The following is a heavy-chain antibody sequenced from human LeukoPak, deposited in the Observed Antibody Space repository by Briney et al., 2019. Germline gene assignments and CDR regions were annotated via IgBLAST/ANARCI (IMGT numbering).Heavy chain of an antibody. CDR3: VRIPNGANFPNWSDP. Sequence: GGSLRLSCAASGFTFSNYNMNWVRRAPGKGLEWVSSISGKSNNIYYADSVKGRFTISRDNTKNSLYLQMNSLRAEDTAMYYCVRIPNGANFPNWSDPWGQGTLVIVSS. V-gene: IGHV3-21*01. J-gene: IGHJ5*02. D-gene: IGHD4/OR15-4a*01. CDR2: ISGKSNNI. CDR1: GFTFSNYN.